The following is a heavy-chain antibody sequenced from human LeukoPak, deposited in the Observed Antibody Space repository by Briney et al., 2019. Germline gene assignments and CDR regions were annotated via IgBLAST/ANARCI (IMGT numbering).Heavy chain of an antibody. CDR1: GALISGSNW. Sequence: SETLSLTCAVSGALISGSNWWGWVRPPPGKGLEWIGEIYHSGNTNYNPSLKSRVTISVDKSKNQFSLKLSSVTAADTAVYYCASASSGWYDAFDVWGQGTMVMVSS. CDR3: ASASSGWYDAFDV. V-gene: IGHV4-4*02. CDR2: IYHSGNT. D-gene: IGHD6-19*01. J-gene: IGHJ3*01.